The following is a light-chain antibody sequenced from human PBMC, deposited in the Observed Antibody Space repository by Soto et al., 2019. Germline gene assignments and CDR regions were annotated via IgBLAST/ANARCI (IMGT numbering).Light chain of an antibody. J-gene: IGLJ2*01. CDR2: GSS. CDR3: QSYANTLSASV. CDR1: SSNIGAGHV. V-gene: IGLV1-40*01. Sequence: QSALTQPPSVSGAPGQRVTISCTGSSSNIGAGHVVHWYQQFPGRAPKLLIYGSSNRPSGVPDRFSGSKSGTSASLAITGLQAEDEADYYCQSYANTLSASVFGGGTKLTVL.